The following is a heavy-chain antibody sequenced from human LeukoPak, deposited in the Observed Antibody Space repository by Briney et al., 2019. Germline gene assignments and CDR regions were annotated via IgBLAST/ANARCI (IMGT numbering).Heavy chain of an antibody. D-gene: IGHD3-10*01. CDR2: INHSGST. V-gene: IGHV4-34*01. CDR1: GGSFSGYY. Sequence: SETLSLTCAVYGGSFSGYYWSWIRQPPRQGLEWIGEINHSGSTNYNPSLKSRVTISVDTSKNQFSLELSSVTAADTAVDYCARARIRITMVRGVINGSRYGMDVWGKGTTVTVSS. CDR3: ARARIRITMVRGVINGSRYGMDV. J-gene: IGHJ6*04.